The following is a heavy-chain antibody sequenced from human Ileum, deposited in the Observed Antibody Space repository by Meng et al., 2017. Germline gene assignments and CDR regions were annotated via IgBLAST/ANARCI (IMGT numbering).Heavy chain of an antibody. CDR1: GDSIRSGNYY. CDR2: IYYSGTT. J-gene: IGHJ5*02. Sequence: QVQLQESGPGLVKPSQTLSLTCTVSGDSIRSGNYYWSWIRQHTGKGLEWIGYIYYSGTTYYTPSLKSRVTISVDTSKSQFSLNLSSVTAADTAVYYCARTYNFWSGYYEWFDPWGQGTLVTVSS. D-gene: IGHD3-3*01. V-gene: IGHV4-31*03. CDR3: ARTYNFWSGYYEWFDP.